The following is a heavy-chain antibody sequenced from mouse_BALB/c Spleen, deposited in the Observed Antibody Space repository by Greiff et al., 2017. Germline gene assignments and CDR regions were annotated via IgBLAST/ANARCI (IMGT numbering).Heavy chain of an antibody. V-gene: IGHV1-14*01. Sequence: VQLQQSGPELVKPGASVKMSCKASGYTFTSYVMHWVKQKPGQGLEWIGYINPYNDGTKYNEKFKGKATLTSDKSSSTAYMELSSLTSEDSAVYYCARPLYYYGSSYCFDYWGQGTTLTGSS. CDR2: INPYNDGT. CDR3: ARPLYYYGSSYCFDY. J-gene: IGHJ2*01. D-gene: IGHD1-1*01. CDR1: GYTFTSYV.